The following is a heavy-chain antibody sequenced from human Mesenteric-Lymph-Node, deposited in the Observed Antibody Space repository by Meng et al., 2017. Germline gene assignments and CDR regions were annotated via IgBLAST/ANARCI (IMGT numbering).Heavy chain of an antibody. D-gene: IGHD3-10*01. Sequence: QAELQDAGPGMVKPSGTLSLTCAVSGGSISSSNWWSWVRQPPGKGLEWIGEIYHSGSTNYNPSLKSRVTISVDKSKNQFSLKLSSVTAADTAVYYCARAMVRYPEGYFDYWGQGTLVTVSS. CDR2: IYHSGST. V-gene: IGHV4-4*02. CDR1: GGSISSSNW. CDR3: ARAMVRYPEGYFDY. J-gene: IGHJ4*02.